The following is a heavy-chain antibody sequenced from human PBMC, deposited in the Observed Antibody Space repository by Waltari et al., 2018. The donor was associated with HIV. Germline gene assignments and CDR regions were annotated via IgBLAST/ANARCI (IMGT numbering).Heavy chain of an antibody. CDR3: AKDWRDGDSVPFDY. Sequence: EVQLVESGGGLVQPGGSLRLSCAASGFTFSSYWMSWVRQAPGKGLELVANIKQDGSEKYYVDSVKGRVTIARANAKNSLDLQMNSLRAEETAVYYCAKDWRDGDSVPFDYWGQGTLVTVSS. CDR2: IKQDGSEK. J-gene: IGHJ4*02. V-gene: IGHV3-7*01. D-gene: IGHD4-17*01. CDR1: GFTFSSYW.